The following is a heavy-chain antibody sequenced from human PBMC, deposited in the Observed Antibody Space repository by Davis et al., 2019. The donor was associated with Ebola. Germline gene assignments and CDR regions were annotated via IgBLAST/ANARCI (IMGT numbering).Heavy chain of an antibody. D-gene: IGHD6-19*01. CDR1: GYSISSGYY. Sequence: MPSETLSLTCTVSGYSISSGYYWGWIRQPPGKGLEWIGSIYHSGSTYYNPSLKSRVTISVDTYKNQFSLKLSSVTAADTAVYYCARQGRSGWYGTWGQGTLVTVSS. J-gene: IGHJ5*02. CDR2: IYHSGST. V-gene: IGHV4-38-2*02. CDR3: ARQGRSGWYGT.